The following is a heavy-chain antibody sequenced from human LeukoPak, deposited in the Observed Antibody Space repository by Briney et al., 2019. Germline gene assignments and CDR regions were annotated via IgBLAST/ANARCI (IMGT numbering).Heavy chain of an antibody. V-gene: IGHV5-51*01. Sequence: GESLKISCNVSGYSFTSYWIGWVRQMPGKGLECMGIIYPGDSDTRYSPSFQGQVTISADKSISTAYLQWSSLKASDTAMYYCARRYYYDSSGYYVVGAFDIWGQGTMVTVSS. CDR1: GYSFTSYW. J-gene: IGHJ3*02. CDR2: IYPGDSDT. D-gene: IGHD3-22*01. CDR3: ARRYYYDSSGYYVVGAFDI.